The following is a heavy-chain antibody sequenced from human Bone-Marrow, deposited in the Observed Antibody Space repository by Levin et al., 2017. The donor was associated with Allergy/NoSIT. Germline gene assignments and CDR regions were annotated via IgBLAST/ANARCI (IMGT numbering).Heavy chain of an antibody. D-gene: IGHD6-13*01. CDR2: MNPNSGNT. J-gene: IGHJ3*02. V-gene: IGHV1-8*01. CDR3: ARGSTPFLYSSSWYGAFDI. CDR1: GYTFTSYD. Sequence: ASVKVSCKASGYTFTSYDINWVRQATGQGLEWMGWMNPNSGNTGYAQKFQGRVTMTRNTSISTAYMELSSLRSEDTAVYYCARGSTPFLYSSSWYGAFDIWGQGTMVTVSS.